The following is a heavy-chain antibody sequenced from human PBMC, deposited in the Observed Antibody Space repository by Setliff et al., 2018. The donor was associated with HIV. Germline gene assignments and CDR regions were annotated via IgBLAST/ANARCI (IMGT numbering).Heavy chain of an antibody. Sequence: PSETLSLTCTVSGGSISNYYWSWIRQPPGKGLEWIGYISYTGTTKYNPSLKSRVTISVDASERHFSLRMTSTTAADTAIYYCARGVPLLPPNFWGQGTLVTVSS. CDR2: ISYTGTT. CDR1: GGSISNYY. D-gene: IGHD2-15*01. CDR3: ARGVPLLPPNF. V-gene: IGHV4-59*12. J-gene: IGHJ4*02.